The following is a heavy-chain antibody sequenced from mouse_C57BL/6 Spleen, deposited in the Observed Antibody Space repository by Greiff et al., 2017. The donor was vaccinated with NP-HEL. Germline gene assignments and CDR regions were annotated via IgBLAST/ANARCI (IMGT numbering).Heavy chain of an antibody. J-gene: IGHJ4*01. Sequence: VQLQQSGPELVKPGASVKISCKASGYSFTGYYMNWVKQSPEKSLEWIGEINPSTGGTTYNQKFKAKATLTVDKSSSTAYMQLKSLTSEDSAVYYCARIPLKTYGNYDAMDYWGQGTSVTVSS. CDR3: ARIPLKTYGNYDAMDY. CDR2: INPSTGGT. CDR1: GYSFTGYY. V-gene: IGHV1-42*01. D-gene: IGHD2-1*01.